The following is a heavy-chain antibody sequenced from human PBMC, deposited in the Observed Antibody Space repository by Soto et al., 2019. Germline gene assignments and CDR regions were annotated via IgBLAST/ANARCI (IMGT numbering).Heavy chain of an antibody. Sequence: AGGSLRLSCSASGFPFSNHAMHWVRQAPGKGLEYVSAINYNGGTTYYVDSVKGRFTISRDNSKNTLYLQMSSLKVEDTAMYHCVTWGGIEARNLDHWGQGTLVTVSP. J-gene: IGHJ4*02. D-gene: IGHD6-6*01. V-gene: IGHV3-64D*06. CDR1: GFPFSNHA. CDR2: INYNGGTT. CDR3: VTWGGIEARNLDH.